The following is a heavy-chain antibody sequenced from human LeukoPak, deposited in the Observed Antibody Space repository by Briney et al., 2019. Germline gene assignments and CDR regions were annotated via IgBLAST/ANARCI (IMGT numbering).Heavy chain of an antibody. CDR3: AKVVGYYDSSGYYH. CDR2: ISGSGGST. Sequence: GGSLRLSCAASGFTGSNNYVSWVRQAPGKGLEWVSAISGSGGSTYYADSVKGRFTISRDNSKNTLYQQMNSLRAEDTAVYYCAKVVGYYDSSGYYHWGQGTLVTVSS. D-gene: IGHD3-22*01. V-gene: IGHV3-23*01. J-gene: IGHJ5*02. CDR1: GFTGSNNY.